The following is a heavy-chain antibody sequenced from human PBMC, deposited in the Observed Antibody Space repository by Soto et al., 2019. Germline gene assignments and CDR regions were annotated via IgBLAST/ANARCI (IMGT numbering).Heavy chain of an antibody. J-gene: IGHJ4*02. V-gene: IGHV3-74*01. D-gene: IGHD5-12*01. CDR1: GFTFSRYW. Sequence: GGSLRFSCAASGFTFSRYWIHCVRQAPGKGLVWVSRIKGDGSETNYADSVKGRFTISRDNAKNTLYLQLNSLRAEHTAGYYWLRGKSGYGNLDDWAQGTRVTVSS. CDR3: LRGKSGYGNLDD. CDR2: IKGDGSET.